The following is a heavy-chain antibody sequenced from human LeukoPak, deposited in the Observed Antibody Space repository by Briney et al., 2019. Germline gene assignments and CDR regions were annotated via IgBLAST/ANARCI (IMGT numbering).Heavy chain of an antibody. D-gene: IGHD6-6*01. J-gene: IGHJ4*02. CDR1: GFTFSSYV. V-gene: IGHV3-30-3*01. CDR2: ISYDGNNK. CDR3: ARGAPERISSSTNYYFDY. Sequence: GGSLRLSCAASGFTFSSYVMYWVRQAPGKGLEWVAVISYDGNNKYYADSVKGRFTISRDDSKNTLSLQMNSLRAEDTAVYYCARGAPERISSSTNYYFDYWGQGTLVTVSS.